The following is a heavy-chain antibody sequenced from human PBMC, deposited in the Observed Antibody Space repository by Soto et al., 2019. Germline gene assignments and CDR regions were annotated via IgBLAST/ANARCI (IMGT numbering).Heavy chain of an antibody. V-gene: IGHV1-24*01. Sequence: ASVKVSCKVSGYTLTELSMHWVRQAPGKGLEWMGGFDPEDGETIYAQKFQGRVTMTEDTSTDTAYMELSSLRSEDTAVYYCARKGAVVPAARRSNWFDPWGQGTLVTVSS. CDR1: GYTLTELS. J-gene: IGHJ5*02. CDR3: ARKGAVVPAARRSNWFDP. D-gene: IGHD2-2*01. CDR2: FDPEDGET.